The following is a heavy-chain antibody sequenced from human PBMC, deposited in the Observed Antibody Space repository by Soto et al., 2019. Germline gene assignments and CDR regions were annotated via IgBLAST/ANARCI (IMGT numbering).Heavy chain of an antibody. CDR1: GGSVSSGSYY. D-gene: IGHD3-10*01. V-gene: IGHV4-61*01. J-gene: IGHJ6*02. CDR3: ARDVRIGAGYYYYYGLAV. Sequence: SETLSLTCTVSGGSVSSGSYYWSWIRQPPGKGLEWIGYIYYSGSTNYNPSLKSRVTISVDTSKNQFSLKLSSVTAADTAVYYCARDVRIGAGYYYYYGLAVWGQGTTVTVSS. CDR2: IYYSGST.